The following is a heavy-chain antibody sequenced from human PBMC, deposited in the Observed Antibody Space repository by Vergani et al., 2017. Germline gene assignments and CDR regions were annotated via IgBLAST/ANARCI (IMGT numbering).Heavy chain of an antibody. J-gene: IGHJ6*03. CDR3: ARASLRALVGYYYYMDV. V-gene: IGHV4-30-2*01. CDR1: GDSTTNGGSS. Sequence: QLQLQESGPGLVKPSQTLSLTCAVSGDSTTNGGSSWNWIRQPPGKGPEWIGYIFPSGNSDYNPSLKNRVSISLDKSKNQFSLWVNSVTAADTAVYFCARASLRALVGYYYYMDVWGKGKTVVVSS. CDR2: IFPSGNS. D-gene: IGHD3-16*02.